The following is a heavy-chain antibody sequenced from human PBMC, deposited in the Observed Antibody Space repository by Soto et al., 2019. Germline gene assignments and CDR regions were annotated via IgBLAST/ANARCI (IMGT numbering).Heavy chain of an antibody. CDR3: ARALRYFDWFLPPGYYYYGMDV. CDR1: GGTFSSYA. V-gene: IGHV1-69*01. Sequence: QVQLVQSGAEVKKPGSSVKVSCKASGGTFSSYAISWVRQAPGQGLEWMGGIIPIFGTANYAQKFQGRVTITADESTSTAYMELSSLRSEDTAVYYCARALRYFDWFLPPGYYYYGMDVWGQGTTVTVSS. CDR2: IIPIFGTA. J-gene: IGHJ6*02. D-gene: IGHD3-9*01.